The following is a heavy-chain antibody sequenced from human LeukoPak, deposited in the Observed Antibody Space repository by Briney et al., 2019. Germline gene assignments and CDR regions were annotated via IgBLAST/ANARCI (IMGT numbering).Heavy chain of an antibody. Sequence: PGGSLRLSCAASGFTFSSYNMNWVRQAPGEGLEWVSSISSSSSSYIYYADSVKGRFTISRDNAKNSLYLQMNSLRVEDTAVYYCARAPTFSGWFDYWGQGTLVTVSS. CDR3: ARAPTFSGWFDY. D-gene: IGHD6-19*01. J-gene: IGHJ4*02. V-gene: IGHV3-21*01. CDR2: ISSSSSSYI. CDR1: GFTFSSYN.